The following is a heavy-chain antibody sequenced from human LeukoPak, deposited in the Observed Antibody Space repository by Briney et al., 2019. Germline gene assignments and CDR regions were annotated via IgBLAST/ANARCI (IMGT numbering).Heavy chain of an antibody. CDR3: ARTKEGVATIDY. V-gene: IGHV4-30-4*01. CDR2: IYYSGST. J-gene: IGHJ4*02. CDR1: GGSISSGDYY. Sequence: SETLSLTCTVSGGSISSGDYYWSWIRQPPGQGLEWIGYIYYSGSTYYNPSLKSRLTISVDTSKNQFSLKLSPVTAADTAVYYCARTKEGVATIDYWGQGTLVTVSS. D-gene: IGHD5-12*01.